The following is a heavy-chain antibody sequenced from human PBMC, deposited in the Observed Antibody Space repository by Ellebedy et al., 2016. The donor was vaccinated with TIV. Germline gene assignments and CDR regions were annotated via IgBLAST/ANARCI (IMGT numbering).Heavy chain of an antibody. Sequence: GESLKISCAASGVKMTGYGMHWVRQAPGKGLEWVADILYDGSNTFYAESVRGLFTISRDDSKNMVHLQMNSLTVEDTAVYFCARDGPESYQDYYYSMDVWGRGTRVTVSS. CDR1: GVKMTGYG. CDR2: ILYDGSNT. V-gene: IGHV3-33*01. CDR3: ARDGPESYQDYYYSMDV. D-gene: IGHD3-10*01. J-gene: IGHJ6*02.